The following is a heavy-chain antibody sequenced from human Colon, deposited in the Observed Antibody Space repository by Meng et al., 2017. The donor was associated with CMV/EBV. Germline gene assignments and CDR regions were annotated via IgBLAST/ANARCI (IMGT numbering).Heavy chain of an antibody. J-gene: IGHJ4*02. V-gene: IGHV1-2*06. CDR2: INPNSGGT. CDR3: ARVPLGATTSLDY. D-gene: IGHD1-26*01. CDR1: GSTFTGYS. Sequence: KASGSTFTGYSMHWVRQAPGQGLEWMGRINPNSGGTNYAQKFQGRVTMTRDTSISTAYMELSRLTSDDTAVYYCARVPLGATTSLDYWGQGTLVTVSS.